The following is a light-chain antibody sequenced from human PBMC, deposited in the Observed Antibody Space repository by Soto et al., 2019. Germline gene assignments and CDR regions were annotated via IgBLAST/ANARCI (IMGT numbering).Light chain of an antibody. V-gene: IGKV3-20*01. J-gene: IGKJ5*01. CDR1: QSVSSNH. CDR3: QQYSSSRT. CDR2: GGS. Sequence: EVVMSKSPCTLSSSTRERATLSCRASQSVSSNHLAWYQQKPGQAPRLLIYGGSSRATGIPVRFSGSGSETDFTLTITRLEPEDFAVYYCQQYSSSRTFGQGTRLEI.